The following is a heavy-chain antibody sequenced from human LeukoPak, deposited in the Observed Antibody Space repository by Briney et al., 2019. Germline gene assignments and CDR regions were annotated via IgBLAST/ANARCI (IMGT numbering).Heavy chain of an antibody. CDR3: ARDRTVLNDYGDYVYYYYYMDV. J-gene: IGHJ6*03. CDR2: ISYDGGNK. Sequence: GGSLRLSCAASGFTFSSYAMHWVRQAPGKGLEWVAVISYDGGNKYYADSVKGRFTISRDNSKNTLYLQMNSLRAEDTAVYYCARDRTVLNDYGDYVYYYYYMDVWGKGTTVTVSS. CDR1: GFTFSSYA. V-gene: IGHV3-30*04. D-gene: IGHD4-17*01.